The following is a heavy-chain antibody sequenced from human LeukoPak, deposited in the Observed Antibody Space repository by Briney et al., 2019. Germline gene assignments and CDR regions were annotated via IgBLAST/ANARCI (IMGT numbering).Heavy chain of an antibody. J-gene: IGHJ6*03. V-gene: IGHV4-59*01. CDR1: GGSISGYY. CDR3: AKSSEGRYYYDSSGFSYYYYYMDV. D-gene: IGHD3-22*01. CDR2: IYYSGST. Sequence: PSETLSLTCTVSGGSISGYYWSWIRQPPGKGLEWIGYIYYSGSTYYNPSLRSRVTISVDTSKNQFSLKLSSVTAAGTAVYYCAKSSEGRYYYDSSGFSYYYYYMDVWGKGTTVTISS.